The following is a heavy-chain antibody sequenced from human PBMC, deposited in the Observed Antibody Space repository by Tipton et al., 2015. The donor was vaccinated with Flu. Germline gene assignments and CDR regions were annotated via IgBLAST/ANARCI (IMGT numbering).Heavy chain of an antibody. D-gene: IGHD6-19*01. CDR1: GGSISSSSYY. J-gene: IGHJ5*02. CDR2: IYYSGST. Sequence: TLSLTCTVSGGSISSSSYYWGWIRQPPGKGLEWIGSIYYSGSTYYNPSLKSRVTISVDTSKNQFSLKLSSVTAADTAVYYWARETSLHSSGGYEGAQGWFDPWGQGTLVTVSS. CDR3: ARETSLHSSGGYEGAQGWFDP. V-gene: IGHV4-39*07.